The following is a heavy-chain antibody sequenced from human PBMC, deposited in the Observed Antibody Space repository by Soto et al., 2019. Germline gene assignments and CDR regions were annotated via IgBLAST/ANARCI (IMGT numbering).Heavy chain of an antibody. CDR2: ISATGGGT. D-gene: IGHD3-16*01. V-gene: IGHV3-23*01. J-gene: IGHJ4*02. CDR1: GFKFSNYA. Sequence: GGSLRLSCAASGFKFSNYAMSWVRQAPGEGLEWVSLISATGGGTYYADSVKGRFTISRDNSHNTLYLQVHSLTAEDTAVYYCAKDRRAGGNPAFYFDFWGQGAQVTVSS. CDR3: AKDRRAGGNPAFYFDF.